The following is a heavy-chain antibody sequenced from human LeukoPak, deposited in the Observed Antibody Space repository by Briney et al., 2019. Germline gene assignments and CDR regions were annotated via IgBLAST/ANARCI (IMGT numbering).Heavy chain of an antibody. CDR2: IIPILGIA. CDR3: ARESVTGTTSY. J-gene: IGHJ4*02. CDR1: GYTFTSYG. V-gene: IGHV1-69*04. Sequence: ASVKVSCKASGYTFTSYGISWVRQAPGQGLEWMGRIIPILGIANYAQKFQGRVTITADKSTSTAYMELSSLRSEDTAVYYCARESVTGTTSYWGQGTLVTVSS. D-gene: IGHD1-7*01.